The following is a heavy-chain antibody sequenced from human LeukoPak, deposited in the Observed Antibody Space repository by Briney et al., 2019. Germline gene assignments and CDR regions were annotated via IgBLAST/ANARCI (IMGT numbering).Heavy chain of an antibody. CDR1: GFTFSSYS. J-gene: IGHJ2*01. CDR3: ARDHGTMVRGVFDL. Sequence: GGSLRLSCAASGFTFSSYSMNWVRQAPGKGLEWVSSISSSSSYIYYADSVKGRFTTSRDNAKNSLYLQMNSLRAEDTAVYYCARDHGTMVRGVFDLWGRGTLVTVSS. D-gene: IGHD3-10*01. V-gene: IGHV3-21*01. CDR2: ISSSSSYI.